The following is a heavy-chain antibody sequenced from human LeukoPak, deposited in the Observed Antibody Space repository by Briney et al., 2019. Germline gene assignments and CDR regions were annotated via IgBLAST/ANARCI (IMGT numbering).Heavy chain of an antibody. CDR1: GYTFTGYY. CDR3: AREGDYYDSSGLFDY. CDR2: ISAYNGNT. V-gene: IGHV1-18*04. J-gene: IGHJ4*02. Sequence: EASVKVSCKASGYTFTGYYMHWVRQAPGQGLEWMGWISAYNGNTNYAQKLQGRVTMTTDTSTSTAYMELRSLRSDDTAVYYCAREGDYYDSSGLFDYWGQGTLVTVSS. D-gene: IGHD3-22*01.